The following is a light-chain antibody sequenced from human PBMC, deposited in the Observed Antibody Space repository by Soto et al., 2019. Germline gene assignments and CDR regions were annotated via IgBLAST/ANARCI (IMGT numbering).Light chain of an antibody. Sequence: DIQLTQSPSFLSAFVGDRVTITCRASQGISSYLAWYKQRPGRAHRFLIHAATTLQSGVPSRFSASGSGTGFTLTISSLQPEDYATYCQQLNTFPRTFGQGTKVEI. CDR3: QQLNTFPRT. CDR1: QGISSY. J-gene: IGKJ1*01. CDR2: AAT. V-gene: IGKV1-9*01.